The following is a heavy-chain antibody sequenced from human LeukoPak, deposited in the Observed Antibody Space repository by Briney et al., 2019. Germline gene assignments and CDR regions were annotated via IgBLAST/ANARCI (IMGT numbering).Heavy chain of an antibody. CDR2: IDPRDSYT. CDR1: GYTFTNYW. CDR3: ARHYSSGSDFDY. Sequence: GASLQISCKGSGYTFTNYWISCVSQMPGRGLEWMGRIDPRDSYTNYSPSFQGRVTISADKSISTAYLQWGSLRASDTAMYYCARHYSSGSDFDYWGQGTLVTVSS. J-gene: IGHJ4*02. D-gene: IGHD6-19*01. V-gene: IGHV5-10-1*01.